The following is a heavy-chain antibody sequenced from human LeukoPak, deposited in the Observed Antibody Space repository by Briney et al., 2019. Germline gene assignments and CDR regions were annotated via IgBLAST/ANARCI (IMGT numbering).Heavy chain of an antibody. CDR1: GFTFSSDW. J-gene: IGHJ5*02. CDR2: IKPDEGEK. V-gene: IGHV3-7*01. D-gene: IGHD3-10*01. Sequence: GGSLRLSCVATGFTFSSDWMIWVRQSPGKGLEWVANIKPDEGEKYYVDSVKGRFTVSRDNAKNSLYLQMNSLRAEDTAVYYCARDGPKSYYYGSGTYYNFNWFDPWGQGTLVTASS. CDR3: ARDGPKSYYYGSGTYYNFNWFDP.